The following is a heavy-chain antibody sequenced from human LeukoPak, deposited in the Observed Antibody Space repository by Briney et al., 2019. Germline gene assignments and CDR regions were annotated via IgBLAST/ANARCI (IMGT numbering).Heavy chain of an antibody. V-gene: IGHV3-43*02. CDR3: ARDTAMVSFDY. J-gene: IGHJ4*02. CDR2: ISGDGGRT. D-gene: IGHD5-18*01. CDR1: GFTFDDYA. Sequence: GGSLRLSCAASGFTFDDYAMHWVRQAPGKGLEWVSLISGDGGRTYSADSVKGRFTISRDNSKNTLYLQMNSLRAEDTAVYYCARDTAMVSFDYWGQGTLVTVSS.